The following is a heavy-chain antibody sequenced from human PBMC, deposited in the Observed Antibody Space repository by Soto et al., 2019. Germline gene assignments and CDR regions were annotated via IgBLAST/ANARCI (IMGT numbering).Heavy chain of an antibody. V-gene: IGHV4-59*01. CDR2: IYYSGST. CDR1: GGSISSYY. D-gene: IGHD4-17*01. CDR3: ASPYYGGNGCMGV. Sequence: QVQLQESGPGLVKPSETLSLTCTVSGGSISSYYWSWIRQPPGKGLEWIGYIYYSGSTNYNPSLKGRVTIPVDTSKNQFSLKLSYVTAADTAVYYCASPYYGGNGCMGVWGQGTTVTVSS. J-gene: IGHJ6*02.